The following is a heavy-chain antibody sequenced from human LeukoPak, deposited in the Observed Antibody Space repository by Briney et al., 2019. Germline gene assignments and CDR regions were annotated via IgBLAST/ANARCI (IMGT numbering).Heavy chain of an antibody. Sequence: GASVKVSSKASGYTSTSYYMHCVPQAPEQGREWRGLINPSGGSTRYTQKLQGRVTMTRDTSTSTVYMELSSLRSEDTAVYYCARDEVGYCSSTSCRPYYYYYGMDVWGKGTTVTVSS. CDR1: GYTSTSYY. D-gene: IGHD2-2*01. CDR2: INPSGGST. V-gene: IGHV1-46*01. CDR3: ARDEVGYCSSTSCRPYYYYYGMDV. J-gene: IGHJ6*04.